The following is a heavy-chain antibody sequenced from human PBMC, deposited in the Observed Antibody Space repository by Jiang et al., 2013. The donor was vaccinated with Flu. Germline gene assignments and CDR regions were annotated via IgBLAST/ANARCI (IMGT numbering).Heavy chain of an antibody. V-gene: IGHV5-51*01. J-gene: IGHJ6*03. CDR1: GYSFTSYW. Sequence: GAEVKKPGESLKISCKGSGYSFTSYWIGWVRQMPGKGLEWMGIIYPGDSDTRYSPSFQGQVTISADKSISTAYLQWSSLKASDTAMYYCAREGQERKYYYYYMDVWGKGTTVTVSS. CDR2: IYPGDSDT. CDR3: AREGQERKYYYYYMDV.